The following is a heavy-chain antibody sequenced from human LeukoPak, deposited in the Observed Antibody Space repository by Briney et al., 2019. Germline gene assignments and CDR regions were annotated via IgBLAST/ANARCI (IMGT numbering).Heavy chain of an antibody. CDR1: GFTFSSYG. CDR3: AGRRSDYVWGTFDY. CDR2: IRYDGSNK. D-gene: IGHD3-16*01. Sequence: GGSLRLSCAASGFTFSSYGMHWVRQAPGKGLEWVAFIRYDGSNKYYADSVKGRFTISRDNSKNTLYLQMNSLRAEDTAVYYCAGRRSDYVWGTFDYWGQGTLVTVSS. J-gene: IGHJ4*02. V-gene: IGHV3-30*02.